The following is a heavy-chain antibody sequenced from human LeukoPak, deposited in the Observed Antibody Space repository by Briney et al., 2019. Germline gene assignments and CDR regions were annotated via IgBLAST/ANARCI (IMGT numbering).Heavy chain of an antibody. CDR1: GSTFTGYY. Sequence: GASVKVSCKASGSTFTGYYIHWVRQAPGQGLEWMGRINPNSGGTNSAQKFQGRVTMTRDTSISTAYMELSRLRSDDTAVYYCASGEYSRVDYWGQGTLVTVSS. CDR2: INPNSGGT. D-gene: IGHD6-6*01. V-gene: IGHV1-2*06. CDR3: ASGEYSRVDY. J-gene: IGHJ4*02.